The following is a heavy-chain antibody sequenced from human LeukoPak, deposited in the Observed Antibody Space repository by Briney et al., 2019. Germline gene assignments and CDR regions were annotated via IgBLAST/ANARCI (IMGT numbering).Heavy chain of an antibody. D-gene: IGHD3-10*01. CDR2: IYTSGST. CDR1: GGSISSYY. Sequence: SETLSLTCAVYGGSISSYYWSWIRQPAGKGLEWIGRIYTSGSTNYNPSLKSRVTMSVGTSKNQFSLKLSSVTAADTAVYYCARDGGPDVLLWFGEWFDPWGQGTLVTVSS. J-gene: IGHJ5*02. V-gene: IGHV4-4*07. CDR3: ARDGGPDVLLWFGEWFDP.